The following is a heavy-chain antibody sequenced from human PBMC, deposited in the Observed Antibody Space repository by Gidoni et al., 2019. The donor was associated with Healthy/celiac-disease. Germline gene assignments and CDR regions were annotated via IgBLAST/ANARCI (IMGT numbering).Heavy chain of an antibody. CDR2: IYPGDSYT. CDR3: ARLFRHTGHFTY. V-gene: IGHV5-51*03. CDR1: GYSFTKYW. J-gene: IGHJ4*02. Sequence: EVQLVQSGAEVKKSGESLKISCKGYGYSFTKYWIGWVRQMPGKGLEWMGIIYPGDSYTRYSPSFQGQVTISADKSISTAYLQWSSLKSSDTAMYYCARLFRHTGHFTYWGQGTLVTVSS. D-gene: IGHD2-8*02.